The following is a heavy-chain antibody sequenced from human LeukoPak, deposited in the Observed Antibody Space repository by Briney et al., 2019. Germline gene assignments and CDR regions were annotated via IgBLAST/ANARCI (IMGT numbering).Heavy chain of an antibody. V-gene: IGHV3-30*03. CDR2: IAYDGSRK. J-gene: IGHJ5*01. Sequence: QPGRSLRLSCAASGFTFSGYGMHWVRQAPGKGLEWVTGIAYDGSRKHYADSVKGRFTISRDNSRNTMDLQMNSLRVEDTAVYHCTRYDSSRFDSWGQGTLVIVSA. D-gene: IGHD3-3*01. CDR3: TRYDSSRFDS. CDR1: GFTFSGYG.